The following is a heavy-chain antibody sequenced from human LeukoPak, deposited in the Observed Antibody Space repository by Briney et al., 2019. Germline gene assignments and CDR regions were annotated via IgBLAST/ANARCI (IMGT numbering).Heavy chain of an antibody. CDR1: GGSISSYY. Sequence: PSETLSLTCTVPGGSISSYYWSWIRQPPGKGLEWIGYIYYSGSTNYNPSLKSRVTISVDTSKNQFSLKLSSVTAADTALYYCARLGPLSSAPQYHAFDIWGRGTMVTVSS. CDR2: IYYSGST. D-gene: IGHD3-22*01. V-gene: IGHV4-59*12. J-gene: IGHJ3*02. CDR3: ARLGPLSSAPQYHAFDI.